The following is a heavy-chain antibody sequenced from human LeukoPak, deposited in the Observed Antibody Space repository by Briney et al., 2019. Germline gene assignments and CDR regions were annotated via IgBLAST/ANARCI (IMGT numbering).Heavy chain of an antibody. CDR3: ARGRDDFWSGYDY. CDR1: GGTFSSYT. CDR2: IIPILGIA. J-gene: IGHJ4*02. V-gene: IGHV1-69*02. Sequence: SVKVSCKASGGTFSSYTISWVRQAPGQGLEWMGRIIPILGIANYAQKSQGRVTITADKSTSTAYMELSSLRSEDTAVYYCARGRDDFWSGYDYWGQGTLVTVSS. D-gene: IGHD3-3*01.